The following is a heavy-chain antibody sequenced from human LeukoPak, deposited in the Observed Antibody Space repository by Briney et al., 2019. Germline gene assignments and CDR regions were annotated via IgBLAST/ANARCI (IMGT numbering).Heavy chain of an antibody. CDR2: INHSGST. V-gene: IGHV4-34*01. D-gene: IGHD3-22*01. Sequence: SETLSLTCAVYGGSFSGYYWSWIRRPPGKGLEWIGEINHSGSTNYNPSLKSRVTISVDTSKNQFSLKLSSVTAADTAVYYCARVSPKYYYDSSGYYGYWGQGTLVTVSS. J-gene: IGHJ4*02. CDR1: GGSFSGYY. CDR3: ARVSPKYYYDSSGYYGY.